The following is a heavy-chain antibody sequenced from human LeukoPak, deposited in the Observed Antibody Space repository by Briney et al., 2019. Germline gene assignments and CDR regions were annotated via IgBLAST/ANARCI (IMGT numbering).Heavy chain of an antibody. Sequence: SETLSLTCTVSGGSISNYYWSWIRQPPGKALEFIGNISYSGSTNYNPSLRSRVTMSVDTSKNQFSLKLNSVTAADTAVYYRARVVPGTIDLWGQGTLVTVSS. J-gene: IGHJ5*02. CDR1: GGSISNYY. V-gene: IGHV4-59*01. CDR2: ISYSGST. CDR3: ARVVPGTIDL. D-gene: IGHD1-7*01.